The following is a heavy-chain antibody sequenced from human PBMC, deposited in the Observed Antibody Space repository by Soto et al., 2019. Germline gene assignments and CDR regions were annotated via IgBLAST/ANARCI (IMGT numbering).Heavy chain of an antibody. V-gene: IGHV3-23*01. J-gene: IGHJ6*03. CDR3: AKNPLSPELIVLNDYYMDV. CDR2: ISGSGGST. D-gene: IGHD2-8*01. Sequence: GGSLRLSCAASGFTFSSYAMSWVRQAPGKGLEWVSAISGSGGSTYYADSVKGRFTISRDNSKNTLYLQMNSLRAEDTAVYYCAKNPLSPELIVLNDYYMDVWGKGTTVTVSS. CDR1: GFTFSSYA.